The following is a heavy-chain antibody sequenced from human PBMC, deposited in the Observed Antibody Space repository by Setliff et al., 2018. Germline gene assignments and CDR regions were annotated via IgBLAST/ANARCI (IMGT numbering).Heavy chain of an antibody. V-gene: IGHV4-34*01. J-gene: IGHJ3*02. CDR1: GGTFSDYY. CDR3: AREHQLGNAFDI. D-gene: IGHD7-27*01. Sequence: PSETLSLTCAAYGGTFSDYYWTWIRQPPGKGLEWVGEINHRGSTYYNPSLRSRVSISVDMSKNQLSLKLSSVTAADTAVYYCAREHQLGNAFDIWGQGTMVTVSS. CDR2: INHRGST.